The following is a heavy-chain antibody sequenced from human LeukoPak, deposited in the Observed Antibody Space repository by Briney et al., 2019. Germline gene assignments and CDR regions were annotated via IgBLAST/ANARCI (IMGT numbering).Heavy chain of an antibody. V-gene: IGHV3-9*01. CDR3: AKAPKGSCSGAKCYAFDS. Sequence: PGRSLRLSCVGSGFTIHDHAMHWVRQAPGKGLEWVSGIDWNSGRIGYADSVKGRFTISRDNAKNSLYLQMNSLRAEDTALYYCAKAPKGSCSGAKCYAFDSWGQGTLVTVSS. J-gene: IGHJ4*02. CDR1: GFTIHDHA. CDR2: IDWNSGRI. D-gene: IGHD2-15*01.